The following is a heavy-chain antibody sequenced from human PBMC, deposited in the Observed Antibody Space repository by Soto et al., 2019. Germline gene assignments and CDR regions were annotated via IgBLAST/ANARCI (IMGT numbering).Heavy chain of an antibody. V-gene: IGHV1-69*02. D-gene: IGHD6-19*01. Sequence: QVQLVQSGAEIKKPGSSVKVSCKASGGTFSTYTISWVRQAPGQGLEWMGRIIPILGMANYAQKFQGRVHIXXDKSTSTAYMELSSLTSEDTAVYYCAPTRGIAVAAWGQGTLVTVSS. CDR1: GGTFSTYT. CDR3: APTRGIAVAA. CDR2: IIPILGMA. J-gene: IGHJ5*02.